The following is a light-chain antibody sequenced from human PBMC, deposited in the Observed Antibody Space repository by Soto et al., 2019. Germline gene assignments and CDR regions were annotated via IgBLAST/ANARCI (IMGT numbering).Light chain of an antibody. CDR1: SSDVGGYNY. J-gene: IGLJ1*01. Sequence: QSALTHPASVSDSPGQSITISCTGTSSDVGGYNYVSWYQHHPGKAPRLMIYDVSNRPSGVSNRFSGSKSGNTASLIISGLQAEDEADYYCSSYTSSTSYVFGTGTKVTVL. CDR2: DVS. CDR3: SSYTSSTSYV. V-gene: IGLV2-14*01.